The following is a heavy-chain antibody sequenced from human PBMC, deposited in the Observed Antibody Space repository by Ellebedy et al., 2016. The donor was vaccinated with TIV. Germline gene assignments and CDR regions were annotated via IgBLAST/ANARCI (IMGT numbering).Heavy chain of an antibody. J-gene: IGHJ1*01. CDR2: INSDGSST. D-gene: IGHD6-19*01. CDR3: ARVEAVAGQAEYFQH. V-gene: IGHV3-74*01. Sequence: GESLKISCAASGFTFRSYWMHWVRQVPGKGLVWVSRINSDGSSTSYADSVKGRFTISRDNAKNTLYLQMNSLRAEDTAVYYCARVEAVAGQAEYFQHWGQGTLVTVSS. CDR1: GFTFRSYW.